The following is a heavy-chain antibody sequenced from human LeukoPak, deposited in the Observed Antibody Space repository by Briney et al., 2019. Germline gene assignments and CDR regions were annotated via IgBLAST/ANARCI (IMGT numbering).Heavy chain of an antibody. J-gene: IGHJ4*02. V-gene: IGHV6-1*01. CDR3: ARVRPGRSSGNDYYFDY. Sequence: SQTLSLTYAISGDSVSINTAAWNWVRQSPARGLEWLGRTYYRYKWYNDYAVSVKSRITINPDTSKTQFSLHLNSVTPEDTAVYYCARVRPGRSSGNDYYFDYWGQGTLVTVSS. CDR1: GDSVSINTAA. D-gene: IGHD3-22*01. CDR2: TYYRYKWYN.